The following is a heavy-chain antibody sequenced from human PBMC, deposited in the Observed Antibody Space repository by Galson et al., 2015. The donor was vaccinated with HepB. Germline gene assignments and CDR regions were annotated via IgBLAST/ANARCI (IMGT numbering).Heavy chain of an antibody. CDR2: ISSNGGST. D-gene: IGHD6-13*01. Sequence: SLRLSCAASGFTFSSYAMHWVRQAPGKGLEYVSAISSNGGSTYYANSVKGRFTISRDNSKNTLYLQMGSLRAEDTAVYYCARHRSVRSSSWEAFDYWGQGTLVTVSS. V-gene: IGHV3-64*01. CDR1: GFTFSSYA. J-gene: IGHJ4*02. CDR3: ARHRSVRSSSWEAFDY.